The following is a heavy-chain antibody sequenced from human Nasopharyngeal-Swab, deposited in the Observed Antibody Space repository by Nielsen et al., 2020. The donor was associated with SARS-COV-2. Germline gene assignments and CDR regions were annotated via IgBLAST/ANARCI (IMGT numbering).Heavy chain of an antibody. CDR1: GFTFDDYA. J-gene: IGHJ4*02. CDR3: ARGMTTVTL. CDR2: ISRNSGSI. D-gene: IGHD4-17*01. Sequence: GGSLRLSCAASGFTFDDYAMHWVRQAPGKGLEWVSGISRNSGSIGYADSVKGRFTISRDNAKNSLYLQMNSLRAEDTALYYCARGMTTVTLWGQGTLVTVSS. V-gene: IGHV3-9*01.